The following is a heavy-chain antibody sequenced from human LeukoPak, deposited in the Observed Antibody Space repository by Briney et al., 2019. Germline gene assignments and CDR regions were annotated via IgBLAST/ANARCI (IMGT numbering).Heavy chain of an antibody. Sequence: GASVKVSCKASGYTFTSYDINWVRQATGQGLEWMGWMNPNSGNTGYAQKFQGRVTITRNTSISTAYMELSSLRSEATAVYYCARRGTAMGFDYYYYYYMDVWGKGTTVTVSS. V-gene: IGHV1-8*03. J-gene: IGHJ6*03. CDR2: MNPNSGNT. CDR1: GYTFTSYD. D-gene: IGHD5-18*01. CDR3: ARRGTAMGFDYYYYYYMDV.